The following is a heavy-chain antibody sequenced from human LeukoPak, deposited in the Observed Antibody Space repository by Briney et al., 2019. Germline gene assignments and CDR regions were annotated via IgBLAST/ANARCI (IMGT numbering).Heavy chain of an antibody. CDR2: IYHSGST. J-gene: IGHJ5*02. CDR3: ATGATVAGFGSAWFDP. Sequence: PSETLSLTCAVSGGFISSNNWWSWVRQPPGKGLEWIGEIYHSGSTNYNVSLKSRATISVDKSKNQFSLKLNSVTAADTAVYYCATGATVAGFGSAWFDPWGRGTLVTVSS. D-gene: IGHD6-19*01. V-gene: IGHV4-4*02. CDR1: GGFISSNNW.